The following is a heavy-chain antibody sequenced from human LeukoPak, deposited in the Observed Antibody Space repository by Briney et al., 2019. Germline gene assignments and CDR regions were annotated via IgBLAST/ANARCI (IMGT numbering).Heavy chain of an antibody. Sequence: ASVKVSCKASGYTFTSYGISWVRQAPGQGLEWMGWISAYNGNTNYAQELQGRVTMTTDTSTSTAYMELRSLRSDDTAVYYCARLLWFGESHYFDYWGQGTLVTVSS. CDR1: GYTFTSYG. D-gene: IGHD3-10*01. J-gene: IGHJ4*02. CDR2: ISAYNGNT. V-gene: IGHV1-18*01. CDR3: ARLLWFGESHYFDY.